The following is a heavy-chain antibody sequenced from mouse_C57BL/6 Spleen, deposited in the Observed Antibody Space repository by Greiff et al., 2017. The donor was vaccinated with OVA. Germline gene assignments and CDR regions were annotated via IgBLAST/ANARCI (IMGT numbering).Heavy chain of an antibody. V-gene: IGHV1-42*01. CDR3: ARDGYRGYFDV. J-gene: IGHJ1*03. Sequence: EVQLQQSGPELVKPGASVKISCKASGYSFTGYYMNWVKRSPEKSLEWIGEINPSTGGTTYNQKFKAKATLTVDKSSSTAYMQLKSLTSEDSAVYYGARDGYRGYFDVWGTGTTVTVSS. CDR1: GYSFTGYY. D-gene: IGHD2-3*01. CDR2: INPSTGGT.